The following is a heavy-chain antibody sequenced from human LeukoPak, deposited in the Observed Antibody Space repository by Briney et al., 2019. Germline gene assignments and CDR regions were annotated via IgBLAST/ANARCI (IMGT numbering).Heavy chain of an antibody. CDR3: ARGQTYDFWSGYYTRWFDP. J-gene: IGHJ5*02. V-gene: IGHV4-34*01. Sequence: SETLSLTCAVYGGTFSGYYWSWIRQPPGKGLEWTGEINHSGSTNYNPSLKSRVTISVDTSKNQFSLKLSSVTAADTAVYYCARGQTYDFWSGYYTRWFDPWGQGILVTVSS. CDR2: INHSGST. D-gene: IGHD3-3*01. CDR1: GGTFSGYY.